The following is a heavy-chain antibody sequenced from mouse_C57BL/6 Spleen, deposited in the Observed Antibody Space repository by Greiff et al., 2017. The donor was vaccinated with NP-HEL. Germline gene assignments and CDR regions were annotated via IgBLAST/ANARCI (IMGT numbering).Heavy chain of an antibody. CDR3: ARSREGSAMDY. V-gene: IGHV1-81*01. J-gene: IGHJ4*01. Sequence: VKLMESGAELARPGASVKLSCKASGYTFTSYGISWVKQRTGQGLEWIGEIYPRSGNTYYNEKFKGKATLTADKSSSTAYMELRSLTSEDSAVYFCARSREGSAMDYWGQGTSVTVSS. CDR1: GYTFTSYG. CDR2: IYPRSGNT.